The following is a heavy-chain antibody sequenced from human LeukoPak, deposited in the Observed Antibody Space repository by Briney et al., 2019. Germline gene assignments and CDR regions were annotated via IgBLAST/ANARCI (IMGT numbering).Heavy chain of an antibody. Sequence: GGSLRLSCAASGFTFDDYAMHWVRQAPGKGLEWVSGISWNSGSIGYADSVKGRFTISRDNAKNSLYLKMNSMRAEDTALYYCAKTDSSGWAFDYWGQGTLVTVSS. V-gene: IGHV3-9*01. J-gene: IGHJ4*02. CDR3: AKTDSSGWAFDY. D-gene: IGHD6-19*01. CDR2: ISWNSGSI. CDR1: GFTFDDYA.